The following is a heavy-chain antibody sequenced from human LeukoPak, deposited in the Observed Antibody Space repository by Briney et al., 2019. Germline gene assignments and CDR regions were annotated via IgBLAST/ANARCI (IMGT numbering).Heavy chain of an antibody. CDR1: GGSISSSSYY. V-gene: IGHV4-39*01. Sequence: SETLSLTCTVSGGSISSSSYYWGWIRQPPGQGLEWIGTIPYSGNAYYSPSLKSRVTISVDTSKNQFSLRVSSVTAADTAVYYCARYPYSGISGWQAFDYWGQGTLVTVSS. CDR2: IPYSGNA. J-gene: IGHJ4*02. CDR3: ARYPYSGISGWQAFDY. D-gene: IGHD6-19*01.